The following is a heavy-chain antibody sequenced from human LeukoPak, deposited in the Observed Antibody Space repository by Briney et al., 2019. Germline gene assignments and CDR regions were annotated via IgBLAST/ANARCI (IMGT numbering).Heavy chain of an antibody. CDR1: GYTFTSYD. V-gene: IGHV1-8*01. J-gene: IGHJ6*03. D-gene: IGHD3-10*01. Sequence: ASVKVSCKASGYTFTSYDINWVRQATGQGLEWMGWMNPNSGNTGYAQKFQGRVTMTRNTSISTAYMELSSLRSEDTAVYYCVRGPPGRFGYYYYMDVWGKGTTVTVSS. CDR3: VRGPPGRFGYYYYMDV. CDR2: MNPNSGNT.